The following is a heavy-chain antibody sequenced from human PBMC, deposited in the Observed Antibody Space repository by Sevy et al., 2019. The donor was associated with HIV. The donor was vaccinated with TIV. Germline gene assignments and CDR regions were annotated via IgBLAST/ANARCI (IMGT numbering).Heavy chain of an antibody. CDR1: GGSISSSSYY. D-gene: IGHD3-22*01. V-gene: IGHV4-39*01. Sequence: SETLSLTCTVSGGSISSSSYYWGWIRQPPGKGLEWIGSLFYSGSTYYNPSLKSRVSMSADRSKKQFSLKVTSGPAAETAVYYCATITYYYDSSGLDAFGIWGQGTMVTVSS. CDR3: ATITYYYDSSGLDAFGI. CDR2: LFYSGST. J-gene: IGHJ3*02.